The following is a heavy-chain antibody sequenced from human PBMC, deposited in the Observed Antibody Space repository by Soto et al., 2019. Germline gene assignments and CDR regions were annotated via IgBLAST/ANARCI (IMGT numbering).Heavy chain of an antibody. CDR3: ARDGGFCTNGVCPVYYYYGMDV. D-gene: IGHD2-8*01. J-gene: IGHJ6*02. CDR2: IYYSGTT. V-gene: IGHV4-30-4*01. Sequence: SETLSLTCTVSGGSISSGDYYWSWIRKPPGEGLEWIGNIYYSGTTYNNPSLKSRVTISVDTSNNQFSLKLSSVTAADTAVYYCARDGGFCTNGVCPVYYYYGMDVWGQGTTVT. CDR1: GGSISSGDYY.